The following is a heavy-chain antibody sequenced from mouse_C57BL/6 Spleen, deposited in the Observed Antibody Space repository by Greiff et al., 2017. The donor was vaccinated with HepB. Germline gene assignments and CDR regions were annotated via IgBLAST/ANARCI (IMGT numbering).Heavy chain of an antibody. J-gene: IGHJ1*03. D-gene: IGHD2-4*01. V-gene: IGHV1-69*01. CDR1: GYTFTSYW. Sequence: QVQLQQPGAELVMPGASVKLSCKASGYTFTSYWMHWVKQRPGQGLEWIGEIDPSDSYTNYNQKFKGKSTLTVDKSSSTAYMQLSSLTSEDSAVYYCARRDYDYDDNWYFDVWGTGTTVTVSS. CDR3: ARRDYDYDDNWYFDV. CDR2: IDPSDSYT.